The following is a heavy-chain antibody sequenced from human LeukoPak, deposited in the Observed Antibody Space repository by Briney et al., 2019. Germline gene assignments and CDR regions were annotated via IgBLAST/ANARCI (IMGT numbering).Heavy chain of an antibody. CDR1: GGSVSSSYYY. V-gene: IGHV4-61*01. CDR2: VFNGGSV. J-gene: IGHJ4*02. CDR3: AGLMAHHPLDY. D-gene: IGHD5-24*01. Sequence: SETLSLTCTVSGGSVSSSYYYWNWIRQPPGKGLEWIGYVFNGGSVNYNPSLQSRVTISVDTSKSQFSLKLTSVTTADTAVYYCAGLMAHHPLDYRGQGTLITVSS.